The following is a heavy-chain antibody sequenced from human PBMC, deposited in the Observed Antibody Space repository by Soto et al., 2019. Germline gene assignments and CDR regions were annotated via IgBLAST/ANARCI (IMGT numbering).Heavy chain of an antibody. V-gene: IGHV3-9*01. Sequence: EVQLVESGGGLVQPGRSLRLSCAASGFTFDDYAMHWVRQAPGKGLEWVSGISWNSGSIGYADSAKGRFTISRDNAKNSLYLQMNSLRAEDTALYYCAKDTLAEGPYDFWSGYSHAFDIWGQGTMVTVSS. J-gene: IGHJ3*02. D-gene: IGHD3-3*01. CDR1: GFTFDDYA. CDR2: ISWNSGSI. CDR3: AKDTLAEGPYDFWSGYSHAFDI.